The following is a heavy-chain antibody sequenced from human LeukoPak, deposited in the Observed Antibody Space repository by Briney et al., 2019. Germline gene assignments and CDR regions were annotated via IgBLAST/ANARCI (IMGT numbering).Heavy chain of an antibody. V-gene: IGHV1-2*02. CDR1: GYTFTGYY. J-gene: IGHJ5*02. Sequence: ASVKVSCKASGYTFTGYYMHWVRQAPGQGLEWMGWINPNSGGTNYAQKFQGRVTMTRDTSISTAYMELSRLRSDDTAVYYCATTNSSSWYYNWFDPWGQGTLVTVSS. D-gene: IGHD6-13*01. CDR2: INPNSGGT. CDR3: ATTNSSSWYYNWFDP.